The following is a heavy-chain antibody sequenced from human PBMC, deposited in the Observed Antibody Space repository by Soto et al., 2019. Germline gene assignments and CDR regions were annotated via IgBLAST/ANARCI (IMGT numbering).Heavy chain of an antibody. CDR3: AREGADYDFWSGYSPSGGMDV. Sequence: EVQLVESGGGLVQPGGSLRLSCAASGFTFSSYWMSWVRQAPGKGLEWVANIKQDGSEKYYVDSVKGRFTISRDNAKNSLYLQMNSLRAEDTAVYYCAREGADYDFWSGYSPSGGMDVWGQGTTVTVSS. V-gene: IGHV3-7*01. CDR1: GFTFSSYW. CDR2: IKQDGSEK. J-gene: IGHJ6*02. D-gene: IGHD3-3*01.